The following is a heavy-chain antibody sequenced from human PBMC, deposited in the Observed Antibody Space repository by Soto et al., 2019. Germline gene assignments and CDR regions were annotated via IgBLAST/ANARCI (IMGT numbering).Heavy chain of an antibody. J-gene: IGHJ4*02. V-gene: IGHV3-48*01. Sequence: GGSLRLSCAASGFTFSSYSMNWVRQAPGKGLEWVSYISSSSSTIYYADSVKGRFTISRDNAKNSLYLQMNSLRAEDTAVYYCARDSGRIVPAATLDYWGQGTLVTVSS. CDR1: GFTFSSYS. CDR2: ISSSSSTI. D-gene: IGHD2-2*01. CDR3: ARDSGRIVPAATLDY.